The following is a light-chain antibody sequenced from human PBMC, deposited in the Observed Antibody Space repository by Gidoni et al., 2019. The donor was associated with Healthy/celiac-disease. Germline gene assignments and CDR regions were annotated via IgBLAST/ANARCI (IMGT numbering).Light chain of an antibody. V-gene: IGKV3-20*01. CDR2: GAS. Sequence: EIVLTQSPGTLSLSPGDRANLSCRSSQSVSSSDLAWYQQKPGQAPRLLIDGASSRATCIPDRFSGSGSGTDFTLTISRREPEDFAVYYCQQYGSSPQTFXXXTKLEIK. J-gene: IGKJ2*01. CDR3: QQYGSSPQT. CDR1: QSVSSSD.